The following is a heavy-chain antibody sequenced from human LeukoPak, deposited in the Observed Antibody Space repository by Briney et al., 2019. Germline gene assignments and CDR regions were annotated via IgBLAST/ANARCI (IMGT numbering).Heavy chain of an antibody. CDR3: ARDRVSGPDPVAFDI. J-gene: IGHJ3*02. D-gene: IGHD5-12*01. V-gene: IGHV3-48*01. CDR2: ISSSSSPI. CDR1: GFTFDDYA. Sequence: HPWGSLRLSCAASGFTFDDYAMHWVRQVPGKGLEWVSYISSSSSPIYDSDSVKGRFTISRDNAKNSLYLQMNSLRAEDTAVYYCARDRVSGPDPVAFDIWGQGTMVTVSS.